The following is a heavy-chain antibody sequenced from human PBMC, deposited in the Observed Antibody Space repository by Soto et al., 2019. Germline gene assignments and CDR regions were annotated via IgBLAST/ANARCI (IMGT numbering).Heavy chain of an antibody. J-gene: IGHJ4*02. CDR3: ARDYRAYYFASGSSSDPDY. CDR2: IIPILGIA. V-gene: IGHV1-69*08. D-gene: IGHD3-10*01. Sequence: QVQMVQSGAEVKKPGSSVKVSCKASGGTFSTYSISWVRQVPGQGLEWMGRIIPILGIATYAQKFRDRVTITADKSTSTVYMELSSLRSEDTAVYYCARDYRAYYFASGSSSDPDYWGQGTLVTVSS. CDR1: GGTFSTYS.